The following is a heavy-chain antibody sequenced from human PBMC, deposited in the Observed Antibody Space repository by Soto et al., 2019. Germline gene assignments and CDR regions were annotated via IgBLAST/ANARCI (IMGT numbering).Heavy chain of an antibody. CDR2: MYYSGST. J-gene: IGHJ4*02. D-gene: IGHD5-12*01. V-gene: IGHV4-39*01. CDR3: ARLIVATIQGYFDY. CDR1: GGSISSSSY. Sequence: PSETLSLTCTVSGGSISSSSYWGWIRQPPGKGLEWIGSMYYSGSTYYNPSLKSRVTISVDTSKNQFSLKLSSVTAADTAVYYCARLIVATIQGYFDYWGQGTLVTVSS.